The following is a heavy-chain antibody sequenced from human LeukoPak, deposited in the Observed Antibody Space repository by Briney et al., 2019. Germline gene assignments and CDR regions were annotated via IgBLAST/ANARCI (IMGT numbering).Heavy chain of an antibody. CDR3: AKDQRWESPHYLDS. J-gene: IGHJ4*02. Sequence: GGSLRLSCAASGFTFSNAWMNWVRQAPGKGLGWVGRIKSKTDGGTTDYAAPVKGRFTISRDDSKNTLYVQMNSLRDEDTAVYYCAKDQRWESPHYLDSWGQGTLVTVSS. CDR1: GFTFSNAW. D-gene: IGHD1-26*01. V-gene: IGHV3-15*07. CDR2: IKSKTDGGTT.